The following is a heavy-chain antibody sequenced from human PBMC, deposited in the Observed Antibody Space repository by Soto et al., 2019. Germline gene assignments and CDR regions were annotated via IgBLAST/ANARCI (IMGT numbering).Heavy chain of an antibody. V-gene: IGHV3-74*01. CDR1: GFTFSSYW. CDR2: INSDGSST. D-gene: IGHD6-19*01. CDR3: AAPRGYSSGWYEVDY. Sequence: GGSLILSCAASGFTFSSYWMHWVRQAPGKGLVWVSRINSDGSSTSYADSVKGRFTISRDNAKNTLYLQMNSLRAEDTAVYYCAAPRGYSSGWYEVDYWGQGTLVTVSS. J-gene: IGHJ4*02.